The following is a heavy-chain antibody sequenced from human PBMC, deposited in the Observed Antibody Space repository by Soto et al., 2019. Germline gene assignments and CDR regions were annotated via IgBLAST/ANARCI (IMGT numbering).Heavy chain of an antibody. J-gene: IGHJ5*02. D-gene: IGHD3-16*01. Sequence: QVQLVESGGGLVKPGGSLRLSCAASGIIFSDYMSWVRQAPGKGLEWLSYISGSSRTIYSADSVKGRFTISRDNATNSLHSQMNILRAEDTAVYYCARLPFPWGWFDPWGQGTLVSVSS. CDR1: GIIFSDY. V-gene: IGHV3-11*01. CDR2: ISGSSRTI. CDR3: ARLPFPWGWFDP.